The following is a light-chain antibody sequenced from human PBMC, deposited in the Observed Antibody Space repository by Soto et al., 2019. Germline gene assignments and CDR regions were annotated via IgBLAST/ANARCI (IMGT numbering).Light chain of an antibody. Sequence: DIQMTQSPSTLSASVGDRVTITCRASQSISSWLAWYQQRPGRAPKLLIYKAANLQCGVPSRFSGSGSGTEFTLTISSLQPDDFATYYCQQYGSYRTFGQGTKVEIK. J-gene: IGKJ1*01. V-gene: IGKV1-5*03. CDR2: KAA. CDR1: QSISSW. CDR3: QQYGSYRT.